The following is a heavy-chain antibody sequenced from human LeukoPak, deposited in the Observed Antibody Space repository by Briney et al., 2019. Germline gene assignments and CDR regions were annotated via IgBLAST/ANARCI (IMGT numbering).Heavy chain of an antibody. CDR1: GGSISSYY. CDR3: ARGGIFGVVTDYYYYYMDV. J-gene: IGHJ6*03. CDR2: IYTSGST. Sequence: SETLSLTCTVSGGSISSYYWSWIRQPAGKGLEWIGRIYTSGSTNYNPSLKSRVTMSVDTSKNQFSLKLSSVTAADTAVYYCARGGIFGVVTDYYYYYMDVWGKGTTVTVSS. V-gene: IGHV4-4*07. D-gene: IGHD3-3*01.